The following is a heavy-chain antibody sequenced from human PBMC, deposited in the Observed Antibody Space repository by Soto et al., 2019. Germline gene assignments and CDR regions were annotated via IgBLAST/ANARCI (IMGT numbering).Heavy chain of an antibody. CDR2: ISAYNGNT. CDR3: AREGGAYYYDSSGYYHYYYGMDV. Sequence: AASVKVSCKASGYTFTSYGISWVRQAPGQGLEWMGWISAYNGNTNYAQKLQGRVTMTTDTSTSTAYMELRSLRSDDTAVYYCAREGGAYYYDSSGYYHYYYGMDVWGQGTTVTVSS. D-gene: IGHD3-22*01. J-gene: IGHJ6*02. CDR1: GYTFTSYG. V-gene: IGHV1-18*01.